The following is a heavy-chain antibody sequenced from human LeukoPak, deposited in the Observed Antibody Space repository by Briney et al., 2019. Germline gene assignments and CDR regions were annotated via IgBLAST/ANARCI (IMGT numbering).Heavy chain of an antibody. J-gene: IGHJ5*02. V-gene: IGHV4-4*07. CDR2: IYTSGST. D-gene: IGHD6-19*01. CDR3: ARDYWGYSSGWYLNWFDP. CDR1: GGSISSYY. Sequence: PSETLSLTRTVSGGSISSYYWSWIRQPAGKGLEWIGRIYTSGSTNYNPSLKSRVTMSVDTSKNQFSLKPSSVTAADTAVYYCARDYWGYSSGWYLNWFDPWGQGTLVTVSS.